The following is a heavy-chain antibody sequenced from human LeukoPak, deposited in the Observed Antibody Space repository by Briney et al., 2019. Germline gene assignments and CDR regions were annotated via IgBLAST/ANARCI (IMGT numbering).Heavy chain of an antibody. Sequence: GGSLRRSCAASGFTFDDYAMHWVRQAPGKGLEWVSLISGDSHSTFYADSVKGRFTISRDNSKNSLYLQMNSLRNDDTALYYCARDTEGYIYGYYYYGMDVWGQGTTVTVSS. J-gene: IGHJ6*02. CDR2: ISGDSHST. V-gene: IGHV3-43*02. CDR1: GFTFDDYA. CDR3: ARDTEGYIYGYYYYGMDV. D-gene: IGHD5-18*01.